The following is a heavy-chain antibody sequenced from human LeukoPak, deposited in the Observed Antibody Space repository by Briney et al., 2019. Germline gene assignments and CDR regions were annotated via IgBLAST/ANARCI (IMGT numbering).Heavy chain of an antibody. V-gene: IGHV4-34*01. CDR2: INHSGST. CDR3: ARRDTNDCYFAY. J-gene: IGHJ4*02. Sequence: PSETLSLTCAVYGGSFSGYYWSWIRQPPGKGLEWIGEINHSGSTNYNPSLKSRVTISVDTSKNQFSLKLSSVTAADTAVYYCARRDTNDCYFAYWGQGTLVTVSS. CDR1: GGSFSGYY. D-gene: IGHD1-1*01.